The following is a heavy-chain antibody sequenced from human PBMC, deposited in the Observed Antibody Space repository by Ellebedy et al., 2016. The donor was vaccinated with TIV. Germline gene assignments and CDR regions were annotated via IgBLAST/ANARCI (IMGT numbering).Heavy chain of an antibody. J-gene: IGHJ4*02. V-gene: IGHV2-5*08. D-gene: IGHD3-22*01. CDR1: GGSISTFYW. Sequence: TLSLTCTVSGGSISTFYWSWIRQPPGKALEWLALVYGDDFTRYRPSLMSRVTITTDTSKNQVVLTMTNMDPVDTATYYGAHKAGYYFGHFDYWGQGTLVTVSS. CDR2: VYGDDFT. CDR3: AHKAGYYFGHFDY.